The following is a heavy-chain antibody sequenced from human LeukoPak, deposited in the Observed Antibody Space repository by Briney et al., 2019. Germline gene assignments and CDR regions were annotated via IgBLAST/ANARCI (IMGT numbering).Heavy chain of an antibody. J-gene: IGHJ6*03. Sequence: ASVKVSCKASGYTFTSYDINWVRQATGQGLEWMGWMNPNSGNTGYAQKFQGRVTITRNTSISTAYMELSSLRSEDMAVYYCARDASETSGSYPYYYYYYMDVWGKGTTVTVSS. CDR3: ARDASETSGSYPYYYYYYMDV. D-gene: IGHD3-10*01. CDR1: GYTFTSYD. V-gene: IGHV1-8*03. CDR2: MNPNSGNT.